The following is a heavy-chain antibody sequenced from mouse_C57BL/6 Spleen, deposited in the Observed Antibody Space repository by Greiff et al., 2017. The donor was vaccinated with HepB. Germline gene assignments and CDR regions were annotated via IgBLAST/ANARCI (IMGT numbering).Heavy chain of an antibody. J-gene: IGHJ2*01. CDR1: GYAFSSSW. V-gene: IGHV1-82*01. D-gene: IGHD1-1*01. CDR3: ARSYYGSSYSYFDY. CDR2: IYPGDGDT. Sequence: QVQLQQSGPELVKPGASVKISCKASGYAFSSSWMNWVKQRPGKGLEWIGRIYPGDGDTNYNGKFKGKATLTADKSSSTAYMQLSSLTSEDSAVYFCARSYYGSSYSYFDYWGLGTTLTVSS.